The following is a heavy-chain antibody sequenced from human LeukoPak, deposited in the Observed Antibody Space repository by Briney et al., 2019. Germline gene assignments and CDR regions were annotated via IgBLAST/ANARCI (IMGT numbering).Heavy chain of an antibody. CDR1: GLTFSSHW. CDR3: AITYSSSWYSGAFDI. J-gene: IGHJ3*02. D-gene: IGHD6-13*01. Sequence: GGSLRLSCAASGLTFSSHWMHWVRQAPGKGLVWVSVIYSGGSTYYADSVKGRFTISRDNSKNTLYLQMNSLRAEDTAVYYCAITYSSSWYSGAFDIWGQGTMATVSS. CDR2: IYSGGST. V-gene: IGHV3-53*01.